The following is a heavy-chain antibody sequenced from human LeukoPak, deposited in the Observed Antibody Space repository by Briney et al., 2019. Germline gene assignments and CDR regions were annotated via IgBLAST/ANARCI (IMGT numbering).Heavy chain of an antibody. CDR2: ISSSSSYI. CDR1: GFTFSSYS. Sequence: PGGSLRLSCAASGFTFSSYSMNWVRQAPGKGLEWVSSISSSSSYIYYADSVKGRFTISRDNAKNSLYLQMNSLRAEDTAVYYCARGGAYSSSWYVFDYWGQGTLVTVSS. J-gene: IGHJ4*02. CDR3: ARGGAYSSSWYVFDY. V-gene: IGHV3-21*01. D-gene: IGHD6-13*01.